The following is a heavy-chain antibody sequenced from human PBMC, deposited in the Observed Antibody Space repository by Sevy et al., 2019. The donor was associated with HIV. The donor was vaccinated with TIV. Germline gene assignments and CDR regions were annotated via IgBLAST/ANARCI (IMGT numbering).Heavy chain of an antibody. V-gene: IGHV3-30*04. J-gene: IGHJ4*02. Sequence: GGSLRLSCAASGITHWVRQAPGRGLAWVAGISHDGVGKYYLDSVKGRLIVSRDNSQNKVYLEINSLGTEDTAVYYCAGEGGSSGRCGYFHYWGLGTLVTVSS. D-gene: IGHD3-22*01. CDR2: ISHDGVGK. CDR1: GIT. CDR3: AGEGGSSGRCGYFHY.